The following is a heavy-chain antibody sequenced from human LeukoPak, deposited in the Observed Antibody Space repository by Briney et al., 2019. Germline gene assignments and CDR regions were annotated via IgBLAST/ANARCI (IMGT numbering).Heavy chain of an antibody. D-gene: IGHD3-10*01. Sequence: SETLSLTCTVSGGSLSSSSYYWGWIRQPPGKGLEWIGSIYYSGSTYYNPSLKSRVTISVDTSKNQFSLKLSSVTAADTAVYYCAREVRPAFDIRGQGTMVTVSS. V-gene: IGHV4-39*07. CDR2: IYYSGST. CDR3: AREVRPAFDI. J-gene: IGHJ3*02. CDR1: GGSLSSSSYY.